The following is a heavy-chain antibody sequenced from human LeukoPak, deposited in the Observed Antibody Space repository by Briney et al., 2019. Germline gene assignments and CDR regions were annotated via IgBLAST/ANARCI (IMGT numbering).Heavy chain of an antibody. Sequence: SEALSLTCTVSGGSISSYYWSWIRQPPGKGLERIGYIYYSGSTNYNPSLKSRVTISVDTSKNQFSLKLSSVTAADTAVYYCARGGLRQSFDYWGQGTLVTVSS. CDR1: GGSISSYY. V-gene: IGHV4-59*01. CDR3: ARGGLRQSFDY. J-gene: IGHJ4*02. D-gene: IGHD5-18*01. CDR2: IYYSGST.